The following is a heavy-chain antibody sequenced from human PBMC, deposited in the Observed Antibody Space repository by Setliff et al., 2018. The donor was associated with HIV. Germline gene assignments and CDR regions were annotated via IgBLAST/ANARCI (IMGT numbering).Heavy chain of an antibody. CDR2: ISGNGGNT. J-gene: IGHJ3*02. Sequence: LRLSCSASGFSFSNYAMHWVRQAPGKGLEYVSAISGNGGNTYYTDSVKGRFTISRDNAKNTLYLQMSSLSADDTAVYYCARGGFNHAFDIWGQGTMVTVSS. CDR1: GFSFSNYA. CDR3: ARGGFNHAFDI. D-gene: IGHD2-15*01. V-gene: IGHV3-64D*09.